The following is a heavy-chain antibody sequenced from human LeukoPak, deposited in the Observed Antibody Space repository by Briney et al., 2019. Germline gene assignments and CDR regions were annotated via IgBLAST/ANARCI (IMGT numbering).Heavy chain of an antibody. CDR2: IYWDDDK. V-gene: IGHV2-5*02. Sequence: SGPTLVNPTQTLTLTCTFSGFSRSTSGVGVGWIRQPPGKALEWLALIYWDDDKRYSPSLKSRLTITKDTSKNQVVLTMTNMEPVDIATYYCTHTPDSSGWYVPWFDPWGQGTLVTVSS. D-gene: IGHD6-19*01. CDR1: GFSRSTSGVG. J-gene: IGHJ5*02. CDR3: THTPDSSGWYVPWFDP.